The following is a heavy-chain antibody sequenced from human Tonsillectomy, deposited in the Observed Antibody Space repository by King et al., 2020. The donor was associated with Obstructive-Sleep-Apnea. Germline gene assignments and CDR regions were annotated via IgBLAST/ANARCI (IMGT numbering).Heavy chain of an antibody. Sequence: VQLQESGPGLVKPSQTLSLTCTVSGGSISGGGYYWSWIRQHPGKGLEWIGYIYYSGSTDYNPSLKSRVTISVDSSKNQFSLNLSSVSAADTAVYYCAGLPGGNYGMDVWGQGTTVTVSS. CDR1: GGSISGGGYY. J-gene: IGHJ6*02. D-gene: IGHD3-16*01. CDR2: IYYSGST. V-gene: IGHV4-31*03. CDR3: AGLPGGNYGMDV.